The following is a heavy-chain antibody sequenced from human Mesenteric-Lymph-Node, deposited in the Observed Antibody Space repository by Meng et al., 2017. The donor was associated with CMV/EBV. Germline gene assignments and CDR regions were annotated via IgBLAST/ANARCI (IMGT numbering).Heavy chain of an antibody. V-gene: IGHV4-59*01. J-gene: IGHJ6*02. CDR1: GGSFSDYY. CDR2: INYRGST. Sequence: SETLSLTCAVYGGSFSDYYWSWIRQPPGKGLEWITFINYRGSTNYNPSLKSRVTISVDTSKNQFSLTLSSVTAADTAVYYCARALGYSSYGMDVWGQGTTVTVSS. CDR3: ARALGYSSYGMDV. D-gene: IGHD6-13*01.